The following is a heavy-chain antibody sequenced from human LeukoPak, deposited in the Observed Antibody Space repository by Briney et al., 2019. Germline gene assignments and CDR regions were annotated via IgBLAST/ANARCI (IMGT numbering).Heavy chain of an antibody. D-gene: IGHD5-18*01. V-gene: IGHV1-18*01. CDR2: ISAYNGNT. CDR1: GFTFTTYG. CDR3: AREERGYSGDY. J-gene: IGHJ4*02. Sequence: GASVKVSCKASGFTFTTYGISWVRQAPGQGLEWMGWISAYNGNTHYAQKLQDRATMTTDTATSTAYMELRRLRSDDTAVYYCAREERGYSGDYWGQGTLVTVSS.